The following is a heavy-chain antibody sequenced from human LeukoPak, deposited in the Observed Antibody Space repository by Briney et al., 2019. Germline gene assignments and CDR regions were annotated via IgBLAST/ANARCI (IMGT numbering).Heavy chain of an antibody. CDR2: LSHSGSS. CDR1: GGSISSYY. J-gene: IGHJ3*02. V-gene: IGHV4-59*01. D-gene: IGHD2-2*01. Sequence: PSETLSLTCTVSGGSISSYYWSWIRRPPGRGLEWIAYLSHSGSSDSNPSLTSRVTTLVDTSKNQFSLKLTSVTAADTAVYYCARARYANAWYAFDIWGHGTMVTVSS. CDR3: ARARYANAWYAFDI.